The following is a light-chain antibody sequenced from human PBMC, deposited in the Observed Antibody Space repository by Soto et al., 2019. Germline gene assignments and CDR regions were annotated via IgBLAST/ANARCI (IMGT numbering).Light chain of an antibody. CDR1: HSVSSN. Sequence: EIVMTQSPATLSVSPGERDTLSCRASHSVSSNFAWYQQKPGQAPRLLIYGASTRATGIPARFSSSGYGTEFTFTISSLQSEDFSVYYCQQYNNWPRTVGQGTKIEIK. J-gene: IGKJ1*01. V-gene: IGKV3-15*01. CDR2: GAS. CDR3: QQYNNWPRT.